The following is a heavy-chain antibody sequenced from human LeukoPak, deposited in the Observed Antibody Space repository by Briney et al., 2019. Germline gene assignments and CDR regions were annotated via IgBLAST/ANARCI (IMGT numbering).Heavy chain of an antibody. CDR1: GFTFSSYG. Sequence: PGGSLRLSCAASGFTFSSYGMHWVRQAPGKGLEWVSAISGSGGSTYYADSVKGRFTISRDNSKNTLYLQMNSLRAEDTAVYYCAKMTYDSSSLIWFGQSYYFDYWGQGTLVTVSS. CDR3: AKMTYDSSSLIWFGQSYYFDY. D-gene: IGHD3-22*01. CDR2: ISGSGGST. J-gene: IGHJ4*02. V-gene: IGHV3-23*01.